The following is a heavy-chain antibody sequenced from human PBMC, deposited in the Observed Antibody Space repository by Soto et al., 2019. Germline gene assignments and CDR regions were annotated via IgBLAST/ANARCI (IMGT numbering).Heavy chain of an antibody. CDR3: AKEDGAGFKI. Sequence: QVHLVQSGAEMKKPGSSVKVSCKVSGGDLTNSGISWVRQAPGQGLEWMGGIFPLLAMVDYSQKFQGRVTIAAEESTHTAYMNLGSLRSEETVVYYCAKEDGAGFKIWGQGTLVIVSS. CDR1: GGDLTNSG. CDR2: IFPLLAMV. D-gene: IGHD1-26*01. V-gene: IGHV1-69*04. J-gene: IGHJ4*02.